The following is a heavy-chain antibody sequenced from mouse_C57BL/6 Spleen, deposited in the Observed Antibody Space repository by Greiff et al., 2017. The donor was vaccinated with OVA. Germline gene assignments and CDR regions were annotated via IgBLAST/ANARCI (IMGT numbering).Heavy chain of an antibody. D-gene: IGHD1-1*01. V-gene: IGHV14-1*01. CDR2: IDPEDGDT. CDR1: GFNIKDYY. Sequence: EVKLVESGAELVRPGASVKLSCTASGFNIKDYYMHWVKQRPEQGLEWIGRIDPEDGDTEYAPTFQGKATMTADTSSNTAYLQLSSLKSEDTAVYYCTTGSSSAWFAYWGQGTLVTVSA. J-gene: IGHJ3*01. CDR3: TTGSSSAWFAY.